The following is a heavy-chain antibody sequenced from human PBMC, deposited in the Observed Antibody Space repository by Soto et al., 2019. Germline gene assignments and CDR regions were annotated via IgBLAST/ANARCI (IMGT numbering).Heavy chain of an antibody. Sequence: QITLKESGPTLVKPTQTLTLTCTFSGFSLSTSGVGVGWIRQPPGKALAWLALIYWDDDKRYSPSLKSRLTITKDTSKNQVVLTMTNMDPVDTATYYCALHKYYYYSSGYYSGAEYFQHWCQGTLVTVSS. CDR2: IYWDDDK. CDR1: GFSLSTSGVG. D-gene: IGHD3-22*01. V-gene: IGHV2-5*02. J-gene: IGHJ1*01. CDR3: ALHKYYYYSSGYYSGAEYFQH.